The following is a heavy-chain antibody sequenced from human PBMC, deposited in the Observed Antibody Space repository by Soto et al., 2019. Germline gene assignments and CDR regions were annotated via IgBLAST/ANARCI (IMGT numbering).Heavy chain of an antibody. J-gene: IGHJ6*02. D-gene: IGHD3-16*01. V-gene: IGHV3-53*01. CDR2: LYSGGAA. Sequence: EVQLVESGGGLVQPGGSLRLSCAASGFTVSDNYMNWVRQAPGKGLEWVSILYSGGAAYYAASVKGRFIISRDTSENTLFLHMNNLRADDTAVYYCARSVSLDVWGQGTTVIVSS. CDR1: GFTVSDNY. CDR3: ARSVSLDV.